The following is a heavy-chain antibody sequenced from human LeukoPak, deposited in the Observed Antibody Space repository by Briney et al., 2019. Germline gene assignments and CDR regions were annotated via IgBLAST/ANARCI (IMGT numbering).Heavy chain of an antibody. D-gene: IGHD2-2*01. Sequence: ASVKVSCKASGYTFTGYYMHWVRQAPGQGLEWMGWINPNSGGTNYAQKFQGRVTMTRDTSISTAYMELSRLRSDDTAVYYCASPVVPPTGGYYYMDVWGKGTTVTVSS. CDR1: GYTFTGYY. V-gene: IGHV1-2*02. CDR3: ASPVVPPTGGYYYMDV. J-gene: IGHJ6*03. CDR2: INPNSGGT.